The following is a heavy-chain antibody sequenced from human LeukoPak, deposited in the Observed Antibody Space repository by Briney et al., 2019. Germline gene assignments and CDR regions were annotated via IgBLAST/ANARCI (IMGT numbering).Heavy chain of an antibody. Sequence: PGGSLRLSCAASGFTISSYSMNWVRQAPGKGLEWVSSISSSSSYIYYADSVKGRFTISRDNAKNSLYLQMNSLRAEDTAVYYCARDRRGYCSGGSCNSVGTDYYYGMDVWGQGTTVTVSS. CDR3: ARDRRGYCSGGSCNSVGTDYYYGMDV. J-gene: IGHJ6*02. CDR2: ISSSSSYI. V-gene: IGHV3-21*06. D-gene: IGHD2-15*01. CDR1: GFTISSYS.